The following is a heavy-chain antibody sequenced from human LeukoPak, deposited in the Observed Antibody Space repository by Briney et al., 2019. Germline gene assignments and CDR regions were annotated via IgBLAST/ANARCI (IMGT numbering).Heavy chain of an antibody. CDR3: ARLDENHFDY. V-gene: IGHV1-2*02. Sequence: ASVKVSCKASGYTFTGYHMHWVRQAPGQGLEWMAWINPNSGATDYAQKFQGRVTMTRDTSTSTAYMELSRLRSDDTAVYYCARLDENHFDYWGQGTLVTVSS. J-gene: IGHJ4*02. D-gene: IGHD3/OR15-3a*01. CDR1: GYTFTGYH. CDR2: INPNSGAT.